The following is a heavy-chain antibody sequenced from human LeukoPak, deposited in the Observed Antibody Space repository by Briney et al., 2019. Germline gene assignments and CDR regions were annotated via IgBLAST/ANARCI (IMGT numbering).Heavy chain of an antibody. V-gene: IGHV4-59*01. D-gene: IGHD2-15*01. CDR1: NGSISTYY. J-gene: IGHJ4*02. CDR3: ARGKWYGDY. Sequence: SETLSLTCTVSNGSISTYYWTWIRQSPGKGLEWIGYIYYSGGTDYNPSLKSRVTISVDTSKNQFSLKLNSVTAADTAVYYCARGKWYGDYWGQGTLVTVSS. CDR2: IYYSGGT.